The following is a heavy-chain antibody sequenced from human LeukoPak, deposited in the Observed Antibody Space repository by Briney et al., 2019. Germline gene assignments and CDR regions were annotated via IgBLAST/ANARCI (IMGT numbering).Heavy chain of an antibody. J-gene: IGHJ3*02. V-gene: IGHV3-74*01. Sequence: GGSLSLSRAASGFPFSGYWVHWVGQAPGKGLVWVSRINSDGSNTNYADSVKGRFTISRDNAKNTLYLQMSSLRAEDTAVYYCATFSFAASGSSYPVDIWGQGTLVTVSS. CDR2: INSDGSNT. CDR1: GFPFSGYW. D-gene: IGHD3-10*01. CDR3: ATFSFAASGSSYPVDI.